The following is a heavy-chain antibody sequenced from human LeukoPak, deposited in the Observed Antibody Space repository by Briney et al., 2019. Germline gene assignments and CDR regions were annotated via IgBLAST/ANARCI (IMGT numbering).Heavy chain of an antibody. V-gene: IGHV3-53*01. CDR1: GFTVSSNY. CDR2: IYSGGST. CDR3: ARGEFFDAFDI. D-gene: IGHD3-10*01. J-gene: IGHJ3*02. Sequence: PGGSLRLSWAASGFTVSSNYMSWVRQAPGKGLGWVSVIYSGGSTYYADSVKGRFTISRDNSKNTLYLQMNSLRAEDTAVYYCARGEFFDAFDIWGQGTMVTVSS.